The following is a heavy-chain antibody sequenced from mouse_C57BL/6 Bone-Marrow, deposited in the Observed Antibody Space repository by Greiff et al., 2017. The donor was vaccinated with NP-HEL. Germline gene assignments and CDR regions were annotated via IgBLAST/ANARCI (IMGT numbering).Heavy chain of an antibody. CDR2: ISYSGST. D-gene: IGHD6-1*01. Sequence: EVKLVESGPGLAKPSQTLSLTCSVTGYSITSYYWNWIRKFPGNKLEYMGYISYSGSTYYTPSLISRISITRDTSKNQEYLQLNSGTTGDTATSYFLRWPPYGYWGPGTTLTVSS. V-gene: IGHV3-8*01. CDR3: LRWPPYGY. CDR1: GYSITSYY. J-gene: IGHJ2*01.